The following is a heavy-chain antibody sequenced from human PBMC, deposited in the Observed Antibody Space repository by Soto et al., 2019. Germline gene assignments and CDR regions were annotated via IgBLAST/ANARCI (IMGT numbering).Heavy chain of an antibody. J-gene: IGHJ3*02. CDR1: GFTVSNYN. CDR2: ISSSSSYI. Sequence: GGSLRLSCAASGFTVSNYNMNWVRPAPGKGLEWVSSISSSSSYIYYADSLKGRFTISRDNAENSLYLQMNSLRAEDTAVYYCARDSRITRPWGTFDIWGQGTMVTVSS. CDR3: ARDSRITRPWGTFDI. V-gene: IGHV3-21*01. D-gene: IGHD2-2*01.